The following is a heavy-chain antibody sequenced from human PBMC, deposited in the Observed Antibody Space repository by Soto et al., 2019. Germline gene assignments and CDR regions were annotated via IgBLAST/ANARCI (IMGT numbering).Heavy chain of an antibody. CDR2: INTDGSST. Sequence: EVQLVESGGGLVQPGGSLRLSCAASGFTFSNYWMHWVRQPPGKGLLWVSRINTDGSSTNYAGSVEGRFTVSRDNAKKTLYLQMNSLRDDDTGEYSCVRGTSGWYGIDYWGQGTLVTVSS. CDR3: VRGTSGWYGIDY. J-gene: IGHJ4*02. CDR1: GFTFSNYW. V-gene: IGHV3-74*01. D-gene: IGHD6-13*01.